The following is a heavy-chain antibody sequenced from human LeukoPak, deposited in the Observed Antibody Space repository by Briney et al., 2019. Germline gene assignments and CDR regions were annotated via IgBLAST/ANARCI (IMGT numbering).Heavy chain of an antibody. V-gene: IGHV3-9*01. D-gene: IGHD3-22*01. CDR2: ISWNSGSI. J-gene: IGHJ4*02. Sequence: PGGSLRLSCAASGFTFDDYAMHWIRQAPGKGLEWVSGISWNSGSIGYADSVKGRFTISRDNAKNSLYLQMNSLRAEDTALYYCAKDSYDSSGYPGGFDYWGQGTLVTVSS. CDR1: GFTFDDYA. CDR3: AKDSYDSSGYPGGFDY.